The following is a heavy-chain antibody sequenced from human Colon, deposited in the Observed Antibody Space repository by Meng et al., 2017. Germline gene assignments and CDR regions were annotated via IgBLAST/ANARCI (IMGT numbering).Heavy chain of an antibody. D-gene: IGHD4-17*01. CDR3: ARDRKHYGERGWFDP. CDR2: IYYSGST. Sequence: QVQRPAAGPGLVTPSQTLSLTCTVSGGSISSGDYYWSWIRQPPGKGLEWIGYIYYSGSTYSNASLKSRVTISIDRSKNQFSLKLSSVTAADTAVYYCARDRKHYGERGWFDPWGQGTLVTVSS. V-gene: IGHV4-30-4*01. CDR1: GGSISSGDYY. J-gene: IGHJ5*02.